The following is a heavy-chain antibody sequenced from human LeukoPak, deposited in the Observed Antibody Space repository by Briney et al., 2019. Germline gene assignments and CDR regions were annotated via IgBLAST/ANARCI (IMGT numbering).Heavy chain of an antibody. J-gene: IGHJ6*02. D-gene: IGHD2-2*02. CDR2: ISGSGGST. V-gene: IGHV3-23*01. Sequence: GGSLRLSCAASGFTFSSYAMTWVRQAPGKGLEWVSAISGSGGSTYYADSVKGRFTISRDNSKNTLYLQMNSPRAEDTAVYYCARYCSTTSCYTGYYYGMDVWGQGTTVTVSS. CDR1: GFTFSSYA. CDR3: ARYCSTTSCYTGYYYGMDV.